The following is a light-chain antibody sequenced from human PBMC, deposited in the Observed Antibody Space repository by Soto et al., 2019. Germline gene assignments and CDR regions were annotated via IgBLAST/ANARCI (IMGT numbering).Light chain of an antibody. Sequence: QSALTQPRSVSGSPGQSVTISCTGTSSDVGGYNYVSWYQQHPGKAPKLMIYDVTKRPSGVPDRFSSSKSGNTASLTISGLQADDEADYYCCSYAGSYPVVFGGGTKLTVL. CDR1: SSDVGGYNY. CDR3: CSYAGSYPVV. V-gene: IGLV2-11*01. CDR2: DVT. J-gene: IGLJ2*01.